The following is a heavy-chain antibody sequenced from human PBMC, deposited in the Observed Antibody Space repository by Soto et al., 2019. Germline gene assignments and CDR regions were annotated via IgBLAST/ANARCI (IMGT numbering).Heavy chain of an antibody. CDR3: ARRHYDYVWGSPRAGPFDP. CDR1: GVSISSSSYY. CDR2: IYYIGST. J-gene: IGHJ5*02. Sequence: SETLSLTCTVSGVSISSSSYYLGWIRQPPGKGLEWIGSIYYIGSTYYNPSLKSRVTISVDTSKNQFSLKLSSVTAADTAVYYCARRHYDYVWGSPRAGPFDPWGQGTLVTVSS. V-gene: IGHV4-39*01. D-gene: IGHD3-16*01.